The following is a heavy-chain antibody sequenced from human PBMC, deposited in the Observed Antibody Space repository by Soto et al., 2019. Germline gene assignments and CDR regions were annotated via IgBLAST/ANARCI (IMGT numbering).Heavy chain of an antibody. CDR1: CSSISRADYY. J-gene: IGHJ4*02. V-gene: IGHV4-31*03. Sequence: QVQLQESGPGLVKPSQTLSLTCSVSCSSISRADYYWSWIRQHPGKGLEWIAYIYSSGNSYYNPSLSSRVAISLDTSKNQFSLRLSSVTAADTGVYYCASALTGDYVGFDYWGQGTPAPVSS. CDR3: ASALTGDYVGFDY. CDR2: IYSSGNS. D-gene: IGHD3-9*01.